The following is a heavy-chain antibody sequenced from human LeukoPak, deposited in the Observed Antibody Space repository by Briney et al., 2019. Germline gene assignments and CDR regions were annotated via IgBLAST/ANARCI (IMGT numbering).Heavy chain of an antibody. D-gene: IGHD6-13*01. CDR2: IYYSGST. J-gene: IGHJ4*02. CDR3: ARFGAAPGYYFDY. Sequence: SETLSLTCTVSGGSISSSSYYWGWIRQPPGKGLEWIGSIYYSGSTYYNPSLKSRVTISVDTSKNQFSLKLSSATAADTAVYYCARFGAAPGYYFDYWGQGTLVTVSS. CDR1: GGSISSSSYY. V-gene: IGHV4-39*07.